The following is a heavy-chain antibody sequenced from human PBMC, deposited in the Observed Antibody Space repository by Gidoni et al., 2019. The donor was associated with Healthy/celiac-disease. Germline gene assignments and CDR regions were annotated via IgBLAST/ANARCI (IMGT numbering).Heavy chain of an antibody. D-gene: IGHD4-17*01. CDR1: GRSFSSYA. Sequence: QVQLVQSGAEVKKPGSSVKVSCKVSGRSFSSYAISGGRQAPGQGLEWMGGIIPIFGTANYEQKFQCRVTITADKSTSKAYMELSSLRSEDTAVYYCASNDYGDLRTLDYWGQGTLVTVSS. CDR2: IIPIFGTA. J-gene: IGHJ4*02. CDR3: ASNDYGDLRTLDY. V-gene: IGHV1-69*06.